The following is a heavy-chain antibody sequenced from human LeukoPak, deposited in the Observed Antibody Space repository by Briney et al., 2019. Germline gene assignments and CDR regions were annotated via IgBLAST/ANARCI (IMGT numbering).Heavy chain of an antibody. CDR1: GCTFSSYW. CDR3: ARRNFLGYYFDY. Sequence: GESLKISCKGSGCTFSSYWIGWVRQMPGKGLEWMGIIYPGDSDTRHSPSFQGQVTISADKSISTAYLQWSSLKASDTAIYYCARRNFLGYYFDYWGQGTLVTIST. D-gene: IGHD1-1*01. CDR2: IYPGDSDT. J-gene: IGHJ4*02. V-gene: IGHV5-51*01.